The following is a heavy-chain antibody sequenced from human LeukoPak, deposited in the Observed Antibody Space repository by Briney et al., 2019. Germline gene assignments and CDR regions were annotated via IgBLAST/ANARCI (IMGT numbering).Heavy chain of an antibody. V-gene: IGHV4-34*01. CDR2: INHSGST. CDR1: GGSFSGYY. J-gene: IGHJ4*02. D-gene: IGHD6-19*01. Sequence: SETLSLTCAVYGGSFSGYYWSWIRQPPGKGLEWIGEINHSGSTYYNPSLKSRVTISVDTSKNQFSLKLSSVTAADTAVYYCARGTWYSSGWSDYWGQGTLVTVSS. CDR3: ARGTWYSSGWSDY.